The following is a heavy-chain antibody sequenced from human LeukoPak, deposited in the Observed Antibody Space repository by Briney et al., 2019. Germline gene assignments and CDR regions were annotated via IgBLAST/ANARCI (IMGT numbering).Heavy chain of an antibody. CDR1: GGSISSSSYY. D-gene: IGHD3-3*02. CDR2: IYYSGST. J-gene: IGHJ5*02. CDR3: ARWSIFWFDP. V-gene: IGHV4-39*07. Sequence: SETLSLTCTVSGGSISSSSYYWGWIRQPPGKGLEWIGSIYYSGSTYYNPSLKSRVTISVDTSKNLFSLKLSSVTAADTAVYYCARWSIFWFDPWGQGTLVTVSS.